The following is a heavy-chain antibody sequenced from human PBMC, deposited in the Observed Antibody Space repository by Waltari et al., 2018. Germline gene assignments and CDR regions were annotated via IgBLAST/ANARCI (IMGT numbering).Heavy chain of an antibody. CDR2: VRGDSGYI. Sequence: EVQLVESGGGLVQPGGSLRLSCAACGMPFTPESMNWVRQAPGKGLEWISDVRGDSGYIYYADSVRGRFTISRDNAQNSMYLQMNNLRADDTAVYYCAGIRRGFWFFDLWGRGTLVTVSS. V-gene: IGHV3-48*04. CDR1: GMPFTPES. D-gene: IGHD3-10*01. CDR3: AGIRRGFWFFDL. J-gene: IGHJ2*01.